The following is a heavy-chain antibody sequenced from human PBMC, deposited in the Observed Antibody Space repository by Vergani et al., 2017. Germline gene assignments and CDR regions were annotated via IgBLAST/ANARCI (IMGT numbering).Heavy chain of an antibody. D-gene: IGHD3-10*01. Sequence: QVQLQESGPGLVKPSETLSLTCTVSGGSISSYYWSWIRQPPGKGLEWIGYIYYSGSTNYNPSLKSRVTISVDTSKTQFSLKLSSVTAADTAVYYCARDRVTYYYGMDVWGQGTTVTVSS. CDR3: ARDRVTYYYGMDV. V-gene: IGHV4-59*01. J-gene: IGHJ6*02. CDR2: IYYSGST. CDR1: GGSISSYY.